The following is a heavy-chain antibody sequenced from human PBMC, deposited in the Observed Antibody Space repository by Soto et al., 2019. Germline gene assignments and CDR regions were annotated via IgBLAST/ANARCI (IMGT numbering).Heavy chain of an antibody. V-gene: IGHV1-8*01. Sequence: QVQLVQSGAEVKKPGASVKVSCKASGYTFTDYDINWVRQATGQGLEWMGWMNPNSGNTGYPQKFQGRITMTRKNSISTAYMERSSLRSEDTAVYYCARVESGYDSFSYYYMDVWGKGTTVTVSS. J-gene: IGHJ6*03. CDR1: GYTFTDYD. D-gene: IGHD5-12*01. CDR2: MNPNSGNT. CDR3: ARVESGYDSFSYYYMDV.